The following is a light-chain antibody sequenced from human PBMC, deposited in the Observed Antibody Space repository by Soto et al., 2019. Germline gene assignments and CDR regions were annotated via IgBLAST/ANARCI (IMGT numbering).Light chain of an antibody. CDR2: AAS. CDR1: QSISSY. V-gene: IGKV1-39*01. J-gene: IGKJ1*01. Sequence: DIQMTQSPSSLSASVGDRVTITCRASQSISSYLNWYQQKPGKAPKLLIYAASSLQSGVPSRFSGSGSGTEFTLTISSLQPDDFATYYCQQYTSYSSWTFGQGTKVEI. CDR3: QQYTSYSSWT.